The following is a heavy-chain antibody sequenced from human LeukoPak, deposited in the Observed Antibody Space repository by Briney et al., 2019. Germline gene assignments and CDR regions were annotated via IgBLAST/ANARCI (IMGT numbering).Heavy chain of an antibody. CDR2: INYSGCT. CDR3: ASYDILTGYYSY. CDR1: IGPINSYH. D-gene: IGHD3-9*01. Sequence: SETVSLTCTVCIGPINSYHWMWLRQPPGKGLEGSGYINYSGCTNYNPSLKSRVTISVDTSKNQFSMKLSSVTAADTAVYYCASYDILTGYYSYWGQGTLVTVSS. J-gene: IGHJ4*02. V-gene: IGHV4-59*01.